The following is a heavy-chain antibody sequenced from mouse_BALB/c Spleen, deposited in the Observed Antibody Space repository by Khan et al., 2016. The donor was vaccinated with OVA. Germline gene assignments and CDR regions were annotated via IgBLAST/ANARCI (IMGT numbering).Heavy chain of an antibody. J-gene: IGHJ3*01. CDR2: ISSAATYT. V-gene: IGHV5-9-1*01. Sequence: EVELVESGGGLVEPGGSLKLSCAASGFTFSTFVMSWVRQTPEKRLEWVATISSAATYTYYPDSVKGRFNISRDNAKNTLYLQMNSLRSEDTAIYCGANGNYGWFAYWGQGTLVTVSA. D-gene: IGHD2-1*01. CDR3: ANGNYGWFAY. CDR1: GFTFSTFV.